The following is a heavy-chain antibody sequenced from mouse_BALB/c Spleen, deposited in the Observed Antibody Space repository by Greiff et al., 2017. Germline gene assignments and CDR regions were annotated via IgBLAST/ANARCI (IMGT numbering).Heavy chain of an antibody. V-gene: IGHV2-2*01. Sequence: QVQLKESGPGLVQPSQSLSITCTVSGFSLTSYGVHWVRQSPGKGLEWLGVIWSGGSTDYNAAFISRLSISKDNSKSQVFFKMNSLQTDDTAMYYCARFITTVVSPFAYWGQGTLVTVSA. CDR2: IWSGGST. J-gene: IGHJ3*01. CDR1: GFSLTSYG. CDR3: ARFITTVVSPFAY. D-gene: IGHD1-1*01.